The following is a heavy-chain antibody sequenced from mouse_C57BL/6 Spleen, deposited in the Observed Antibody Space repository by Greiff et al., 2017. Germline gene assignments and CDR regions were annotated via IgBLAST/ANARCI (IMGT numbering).Heavy chain of an antibody. CDR1: GYSITSGYD. CDR2: ISYSGST. V-gene: IGHV3-1*01. J-gene: IGHJ1*03. CDR3: ARVAYPYWYFDV. D-gene: IGHD2-10*01. Sequence: EVQLQQSGPGMVKPSQSLSLTCTVTGYSITSGYDWHWIRHFPGNKLEWMGYISYSGSTNYNPSLKSRISITHDTSKNHFFLKLNSVTTEDTATYYCARVAYPYWYFDVWGTGTTVTVSS.